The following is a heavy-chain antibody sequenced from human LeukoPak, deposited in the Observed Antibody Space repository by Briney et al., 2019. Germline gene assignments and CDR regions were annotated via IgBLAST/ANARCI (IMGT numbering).Heavy chain of an antibody. CDR2: ISSSGSTI. V-gene: IGHV3-48*03. CDR3: ARMYGDYIRGRYFDL. Sequence: PGGSLRLSCAASGFTFSSYEMNWVRQAPGKGLEWVSYISSSGSTIYYADSVKGRFTISRDNAKNSLYPQMNSLRAEDTAVYYCARMYGDYIRGRYFDLWGRGTLVTVSS. CDR1: GFTFSSYE. J-gene: IGHJ2*01. D-gene: IGHD4-17*01.